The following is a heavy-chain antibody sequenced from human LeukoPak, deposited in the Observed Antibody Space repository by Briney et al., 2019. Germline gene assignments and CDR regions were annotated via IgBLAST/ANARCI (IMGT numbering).Heavy chain of an antibody. CDR2: INPSGGST. Sequence: ASMKVSCKASGYTFTSYYMHWVRQAPGQELEWKGIINPSGGSTSYVQKFQGRVTMTRDTSTSTVYMELSSLRSEDTAVYYCARDRGGSGSYDFDYWGQGTLVTVSS. D-gene: IGHD3-10*01. CDR3: ARDRGGSGSYDFDY. J-gene: IGHJ4*02. V-gene: IGHV1-46*01. CDR1: GYTFTSYY.